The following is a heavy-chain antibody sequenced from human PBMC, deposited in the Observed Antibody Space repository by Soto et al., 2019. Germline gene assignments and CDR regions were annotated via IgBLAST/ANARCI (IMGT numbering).Heavy chain of an antibody. Sequence: SETLSLTCAVSGYSISSGYYWGWIRQPPGKGLEWIGSIYHSGSTYYNPSLKSRVTISVDTSKNQFSLKLSSVTAADTAVYYCARDSGSYYPAAFDIWGQGTMVTVSS. CDR3: ARDSGSYYPAAFDI. J-gene: IGHJ3*02. V-gene: IGHV4-38-2*02. D-gene: IGHD1-26*01. CDR1: GYSISSGYY. CDR2: IYHSGST.